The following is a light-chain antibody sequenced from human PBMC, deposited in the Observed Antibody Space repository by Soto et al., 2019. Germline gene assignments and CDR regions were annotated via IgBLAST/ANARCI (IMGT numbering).Light chain of an antibody. CDR2: KAS. Sequence: IQMTQSPSSLSGSVGDSVTITCQARQAFXSWLAWDEQKPGKAPKILXYKASTLKSGVPSRLSGSGSGKEFTLTISSMQPDDVSTYYCQHYNSYSEAFGQGTKVEI. V-gene: IGKV1-5*03. CDR3: QHYNSYSEA. CDR1: QAFXSW. J-gene: IGKJ1*01.